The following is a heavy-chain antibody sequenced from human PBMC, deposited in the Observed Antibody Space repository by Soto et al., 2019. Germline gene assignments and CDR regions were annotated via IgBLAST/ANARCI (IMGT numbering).Heavy chain of an antibody. CDR3: ASRNYDFWSGYYTGAFDI. J-gene: IGHJ3*02. CDR1: GYSFTSYW. D-gene: IGHD3-3*01. CDR2: IYPGDSDT. Sequence: EVQLVQSGAEVKKPGESLKISCKGSGYSFTSYWTGWVRQMPGKGLEWMGIIYPGDSDTRYSPSFQGQVTISADKSISTAYLQWSSLKASDTAMYYCASRNYDFWSGYYTGAFDIWGQGTMVTVSS. V-gene: IGHV5-51*03.